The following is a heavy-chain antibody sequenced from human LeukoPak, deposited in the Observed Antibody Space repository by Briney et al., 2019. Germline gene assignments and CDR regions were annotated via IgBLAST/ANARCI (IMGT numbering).Heavy chain of an antibody. V-gene: IGHV4-61*10. CDR3: ARQGESCSSTSCYYYYYYMDV. CDR2: INHSGST. CDR1: GGSIIGGTYY. D-gene: IGHD2-2*01. Sequence: SETLSLTCTISGGSIIGGTYYWSWIRQPAGKGLEWIGEINHSGSTNYNPSLKSRVTISVDTPKNQFSLKLSSVTAADTAVYYCARQGESCSSTSCYYYYYYMDVWGKGTTVTVSS. J-gene: IGHJ6*03.